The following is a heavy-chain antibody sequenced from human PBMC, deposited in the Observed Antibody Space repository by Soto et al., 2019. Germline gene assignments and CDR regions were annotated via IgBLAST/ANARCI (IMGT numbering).Heavy chain of an antibody. CDR1: NGSVSSALSY. J-gene: IGHJ4*02. Sequence: SETLCLTCSVSNGSVSSALSYWGWIRQPPGKKPQWIGVIYFSGITSYNPSLKSRVTISVDTSNNQFSLELSSVTATDTAVYYCGSQPYGAYRYFIHNWGQGTPVTVSS. CDR2: IYFSGIT. D-gene: IGHD5-18*01. CDR3: GSQPYGAYRYFIHN. V-gene: IGHV4-39*01.